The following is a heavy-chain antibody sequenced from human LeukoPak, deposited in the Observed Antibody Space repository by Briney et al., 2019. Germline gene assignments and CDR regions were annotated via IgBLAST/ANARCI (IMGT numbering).Heavy chain of an antibody. Sequence: ASVKVSCKVSGYTLTELSMHWVRQAPGKGLEWMGGFDPEDGETIYAQKFQGRVTMIEDTSTDTAYMELSSLRSEDTAVYHCATDREQQLVSWGQGTLVTVSS. CDR3: ATDREQQLVS. D-gene: IGHD6-13*01. CDR2: FDPEDGET. J-gene: IGHJ4*02. CDR1: GYTLTELS. V-gene: IGHV1-24*01.